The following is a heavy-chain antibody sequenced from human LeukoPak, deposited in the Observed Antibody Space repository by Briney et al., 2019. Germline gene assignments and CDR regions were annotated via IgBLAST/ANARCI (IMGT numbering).Heavy chain of an antibody. J-gene: IGHJ6*02. CDR2: IYYSGST. CDR1: GGSISSGGYY. CDR3: ARAPGYCSSTSCFYYYYYGMDV. D-gene: IGHD2-2*01. V-gene: IGHV4-31*03. Sequence: PSQTLSLTCTVSGGSISSGGYYWSWIRQHPGKGLEWIGYIYYSGSTYYNPSLKSRVTISVDTSKNQFSLKLSSVTAADTAVYYCARAPGYCSSTSCFYYYYYGMDVWGQGTRSPSP.